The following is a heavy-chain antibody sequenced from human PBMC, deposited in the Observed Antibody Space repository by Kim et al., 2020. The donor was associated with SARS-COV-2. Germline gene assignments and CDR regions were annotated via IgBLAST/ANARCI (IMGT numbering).Heavy chain of an antibody. J-gene: IGHJ6*02. Sequence: SVKVSCKASGGTFSSYAISWVRQAPGQGLEWMAGIIPIFGTANYAQKFQGRVTITADESTSTAYMELSSLRSEDTAVYYCARGNAHQLELDYYDTLYYYYGMDVWGQGTTVTVSS. V-gene: IGHV1-69*13. CDR3: ARGNAHQLELDYYDTLYYYYGMDV. CDR1: GGTFSSYA. CDR2: IIPIFGTA. D-gene: IGHD1-7*01.